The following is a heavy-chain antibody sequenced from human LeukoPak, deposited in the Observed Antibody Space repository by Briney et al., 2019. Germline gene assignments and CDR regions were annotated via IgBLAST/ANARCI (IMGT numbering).Heavy chain of an antibody. CDR3: ARDCSSTSCYTFGAFDI. Sequence: PSETLSLTCTVSGGSVSSGSYYWSWIRQPPGKGLEWIGYIYYGGSTNYNPSLKSRVTISVDTSKNQLSLKLSSVTAADTAVYYCARDCSSTSCYTFGAFDIWGQGTMVTVSS. CDR1: GGSVSSGSYY. CDR2: IYYGGST. V-gene: IGHV4-61*01. D-gene: IGHD2-2*02. J-gene: IGHJ3*02.